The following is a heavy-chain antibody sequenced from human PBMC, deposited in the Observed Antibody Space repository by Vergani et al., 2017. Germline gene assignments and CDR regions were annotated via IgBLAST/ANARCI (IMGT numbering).Heavy chain of an antibody. J-gene: IGHJ6*02. V-gene: IGHV1-18*01. D-gene: IGHD3/OR15-3a*01. CDR3: SRGGFYSSRNDFKFYCLGV. CDR2: ISAYSGET. CDR1: RYPFSRYG. Sequence: QAQLVQSGAEVKKPGASVRVSCKASRYPFSRYGISWVRQAPGQGLEWMGWISAYSGETRYARSLQGRVTMTTDASTNTAYMSLRSLRSDDTANYYCSRGGFYSSRNDFKFYCLGVWGQGTTVTVTS.